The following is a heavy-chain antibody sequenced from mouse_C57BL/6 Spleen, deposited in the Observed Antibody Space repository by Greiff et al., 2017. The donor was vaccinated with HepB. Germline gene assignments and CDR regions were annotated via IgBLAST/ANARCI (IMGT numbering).Heavy chain of an antibody. CDR3: ARRAPVGGYAMDY. Sequence: QVQLQQPGAELVRPGTSVKLSCKASGYTFTSYWMHWVKQRPGQGPEWIGVIDPSDSYTNYNQKFKGKATLTVDTSSSTAYMQISSLTSEDSAVYYCARRAPVGGYAMDYWGQGTSVTVS. CDR1: GYTFTSYW. V-gene: IGHV1-59*01. D-gene: IGHD3-3*01. CDR2: IDPSDSYT. J-gene: IGHJ4*01.